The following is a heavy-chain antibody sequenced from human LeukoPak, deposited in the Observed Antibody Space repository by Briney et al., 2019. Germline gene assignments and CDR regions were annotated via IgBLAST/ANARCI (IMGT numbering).Heavy chain of an antibody. Sequence: GGSLTLSCEASGFSFSDYYMGWIRQAPGKGLEWVSYISARGGTIYYSDSVKGRFAVSSNNPENSLYLQMNSLRVEDTAVYYCVKEYFANLDPWGQGTLVTVSS. CDR1: GFSFSDYY. J-gene: IGHJ5*02. CDR3: VKEYFANLDP. CDR2: ISARGGTI. V-gene: IGHV3-11*04. D-gene: IGHD2/OR15-2a*01.